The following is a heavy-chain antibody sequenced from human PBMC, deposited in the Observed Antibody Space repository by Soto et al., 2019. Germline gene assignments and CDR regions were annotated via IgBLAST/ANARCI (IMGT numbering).Heavy chain of an antibody. CDR3: ARELIVPAAMVRVAEYFDY. CDR2: ISYDGSNK. V-gene: IGHV3-30-3*01. CDR1: GFTFSSYA. J-gene: IGHJ4*02. Sequence: GGSLRLSCAASGFTFSSYAMHWVRQAPGKGLEWVAVISYDGSNKYYADSVKGRFTISRDNSKNTLYLQMNSLRAEDTAVYYCARELIVPAAMVRVAEYFDYWGQGTLVTVSS. D-gene: IGHD2-2*01.